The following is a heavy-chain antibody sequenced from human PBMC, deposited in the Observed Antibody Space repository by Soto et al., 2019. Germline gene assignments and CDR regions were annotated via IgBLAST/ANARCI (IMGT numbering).Heavy chain of an antibody. J-gene: IGHJ4*02. CDR3: ACLRGKRGSPMDY. CDR1: GDSTSNYY. D-gene: IGHD2-15*01. CDR2: ISYSGNT. V-gene: IGHV4-59*01. Sequence: SETLSLTCIISGDSTSNYYWSWIRQSPGKGLEWIGYISYSGNTNYNPSLKSRVTISVDTSKDQLSLKVTSVTAADTAMYYCACLRGKRGSPMDYWGQGTQGT.